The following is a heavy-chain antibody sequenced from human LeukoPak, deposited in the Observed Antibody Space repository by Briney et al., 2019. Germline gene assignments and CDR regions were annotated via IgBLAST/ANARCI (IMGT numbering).Heavy chain of an antibody. CDR2: IYYSGST. Sequence: KPSETLSLTCSVPGGSISSSYWSWIRQPPGKGLEWIGYIYYSGSTNYNPSLKSRVTISVDTSKNQFSLKLSSVTAADTAVYYCARVNRWELLLDYWGQGTLVTVSS. J-gene: IGHJ4*02. V-gene: IGHV4-59*12. CDR1: GGSISSSY. D-gene: IGHD1-26*01. CDR3: ARVNRWELLLDY.